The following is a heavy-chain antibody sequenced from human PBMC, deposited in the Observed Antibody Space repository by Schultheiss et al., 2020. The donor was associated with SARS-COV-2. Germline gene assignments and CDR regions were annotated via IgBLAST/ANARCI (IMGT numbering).Heavy chain of an antibody. CDR3: ARQAVLLWFGELSPLYGMDV. D-gene: IGHD3-10*01. CDR2: IYYSGST. V-gene: IGHV4-59*08. J-gene: IGHJ6*02. Sequence: SETLSLTCTVSGGSISSYYWSWIRQPPGKGLEWIGYIYYSGSTNYNPSLKSRVTISVDTSKNQFSLKLSSVTAADTAVYYCARQAVLLWFGELSPLYGMDVWGQGTTVTVSS. CDR1: GGSISSYY.